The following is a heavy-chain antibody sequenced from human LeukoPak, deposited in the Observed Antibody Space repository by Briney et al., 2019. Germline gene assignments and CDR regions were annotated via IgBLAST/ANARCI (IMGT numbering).Heavy chain of an antibody. Sequence: GASVKVSCKASGYTFTGYYMHWVRQAPGQGLEWMGWINPNSGGTNYAQKCQGRVTMTRDTSISTAYMELSRLRSDDTAVYYCARDMYYYGSGSLPRYMDVWGKGTTVTVSS. CDR3: ARDMYYYGSGSLPRYMDV. J-gene: IGHJ6*03. CDR1: GYTFTGYY. V-gene: IGHV1-2*02. CDR2: INPNSGGT. D-gene: IGHD3-10*01.